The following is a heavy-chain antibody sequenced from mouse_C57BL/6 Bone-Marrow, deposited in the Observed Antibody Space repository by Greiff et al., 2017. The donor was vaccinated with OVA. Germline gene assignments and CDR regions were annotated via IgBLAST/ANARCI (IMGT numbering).Heavy chain of an antibody. CDR1: GYTFTSYW. CDR2: IDPFDSYT. Sequence: QVQLQQPGAELVMPGASVKLSCKASGYTFTSYWMHWVQQRPGQGLEWIGEIDPFDSYTNYNQKFKGTSTLTVDKSSSTAYMQLSSLTSGDSAVDYGAREDYGRAYAMDYWGQGTSVTVSS. J-gene: IGHJ4*01. D-gene: IGHD1-1*01. V-gene: IGHV1-69*01. CDR3: AREDYGRAYAMDY.